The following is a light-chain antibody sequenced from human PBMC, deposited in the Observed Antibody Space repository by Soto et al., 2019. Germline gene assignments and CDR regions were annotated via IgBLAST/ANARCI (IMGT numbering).Light chain of an antibody. CDR1: ESLLDRHGHNH. CDR2: LAS. CDR3: MQGARTTYT. J-gene: IGKJ2*01. V-gene: IGKV2-28*01. Sequence: FVMSQSPLSLAVTPGESASISCRSSESLLDRHGHNHLTWYVQKPGQSPRLLIYLASNRASGIPDRFSGSGSGTDFTLSISRVQAEDVGTYYCMQGARTTYTFGQGTKLEI.